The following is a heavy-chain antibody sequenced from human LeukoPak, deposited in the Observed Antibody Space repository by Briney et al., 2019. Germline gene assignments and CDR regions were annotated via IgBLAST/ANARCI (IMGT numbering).Heavy chain of an antibody. D-gene: IGHD3-16*01. CDR2: IYYSGST. Sequence: SETLSLTFTVSGGSISSSSYYWGWIRQPPGKGLEWIGSIYYSGSTYYNPSLKSRVTISVDTSKNQFSLKLSSVPAADTAVYYCAREGGLSWGQGTLVTVS. V-gene: IGHV4-39*07. CDR1: GGSISSSSYY. J-gene: IGHJ4*02. CDR3: AREGGLS.